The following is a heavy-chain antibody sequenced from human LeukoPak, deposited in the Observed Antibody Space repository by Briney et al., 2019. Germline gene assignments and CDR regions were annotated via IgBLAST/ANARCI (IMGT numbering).Heavy chain of an antibody. D-gene: IGHD5-12*01. V-gene: IGHV3-74*03. Sequence: GGSLRLSCAAPGFTFSSSGMRWVRQDPGKGLLWFSRINSDGSSITYADSVKGRFTISRDNAKNTLYLQMNSLGVEDTAVYYCAREGRVSGYDFDSWGQGTLVTVSS. J-gene: IGHJ4*02. CDR1: GFTFSSSG. CDR2: INSDGSSI. CDR3: AREGRVSGYDFDS.